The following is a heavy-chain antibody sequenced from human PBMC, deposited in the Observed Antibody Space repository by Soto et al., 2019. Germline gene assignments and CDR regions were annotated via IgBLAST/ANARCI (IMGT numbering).Heavy chain of an antibody. CDR3: ARERRGGSYWGVYFDY. V-gene: IGHV3-21*01. CDR2: ISSSSSYI. Sequence: EVPLVESGGGLVKPGGSLRLSCAASGFTFSSYSMNWVRQAPGKGLEWVSSISSSSSYIYYADSVKGRFTISRDNAKNSLYLQMNSLRAEDTAVYYCARERRGGSYWGVYFDYWGQGTLVTVSS. J-gene: IGHJ4*02. CDR1: GFTFSSYS. D-gene: IGHD1-26*01.